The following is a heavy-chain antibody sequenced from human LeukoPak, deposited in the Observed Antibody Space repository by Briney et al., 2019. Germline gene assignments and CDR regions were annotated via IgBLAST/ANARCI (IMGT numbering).Heavy chain of an antibody. V-gene: IGHV3-30*03. Sequence: GRSLRLSCAASGFTFSSYGVHWVRQAPGKGLEWVAVISYDGSNKYYADSVKGRFTISRDNSKNTLYLQMNSLRAEDTAVYYCARENVDIVATDFDYWGQGTLVTVSS. D-gene: IGHD5-12*01. J-gene: IGHJ4*02. CDR1: GFTFSSYG. CDR2: ISYDGSNK. CDR3: ARENVDIVATDFDY.